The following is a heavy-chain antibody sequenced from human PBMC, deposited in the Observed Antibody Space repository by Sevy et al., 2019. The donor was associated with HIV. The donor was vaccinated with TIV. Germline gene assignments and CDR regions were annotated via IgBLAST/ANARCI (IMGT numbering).Heavy chain of an antibody. CDR3: ARRAGNWDYFDY. CDR2: ISGISTDT. V-gene: IGHV3-11*06. CDR1: GFSFSDYY. J-gene: IGHJ4*02. D-gene: IGHD7-27*01. Sequence: GGSLRLSCAASGFSFSDYYVSWIRQAPGKGLEWVSYISGISTDTNYADSVKGRFTISRDNAKNSMYLQLNSLRAEDTAVYYCARRAGNWDYFDYWGQGTLVTVSS.